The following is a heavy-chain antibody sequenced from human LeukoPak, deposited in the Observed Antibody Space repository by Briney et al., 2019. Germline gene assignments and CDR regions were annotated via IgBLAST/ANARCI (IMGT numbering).Heavy chain of an antibody. CDR1: GFTFSRLA. Sequence: GGSLRLSCAASGFTFSRLAMTWVRQAPGKGLEWVSTISASGPYYADAVRGRFTISRDNSRNTLSLQMNSLRAEDTAVYYCASIVVVPAATPLDYWGQGTLVTVSS. D-gene: IGHD2-2*01. CDR2: ISASGP. CDR3: ASIVVVPAATPLDY. J-gene: IGHJ4*02. V-gene: IGHV3-23*01.